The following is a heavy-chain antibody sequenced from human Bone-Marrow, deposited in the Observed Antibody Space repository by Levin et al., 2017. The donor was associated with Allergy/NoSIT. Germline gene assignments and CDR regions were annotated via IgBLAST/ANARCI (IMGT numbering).Heavy chain of an antibody. CDR1: GYTFTRHD. CDR2: MNPNSGQT. CDR3: ARGRVYYGEGLDV. D-gene: IGHD3-3*01. J-gene: IGHJ6*02. Sequence: GGSVKVSCKASGYTFTRHDLNWVREAPGQGPEWMGWMNPNSGQTGYAQKFKGRLTITRDTSTATAYMELNSLTSEDTAVYYCARGRVYYGEGLDVWGQGTPVSVSS. V-gene: IGHV1-8*01.